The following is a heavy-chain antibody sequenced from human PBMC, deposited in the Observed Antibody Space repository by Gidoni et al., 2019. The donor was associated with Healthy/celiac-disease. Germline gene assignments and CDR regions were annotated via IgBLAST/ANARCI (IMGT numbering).Heavy chain of an antibody. CDR2: ISLNSGSI. D-gene: IGHD1-1*01. Sequence: EVQLVECGGGLVQPGRSLRLSCAASGFTFVDYAMNWVRKAPGKGLEWVSGISLNSGSIGYADSVKGRFTISRDNAKNSLYLQMNSLRAEDTALYYCAKGLEMATTGGAFDIWGQGTMVTVSS. V-gene: IGHV3-9*01. CDR1: GFTFVDYA. J-gene: IGHJ3*02. CDR3: AKGLEMATTGGAFDI.